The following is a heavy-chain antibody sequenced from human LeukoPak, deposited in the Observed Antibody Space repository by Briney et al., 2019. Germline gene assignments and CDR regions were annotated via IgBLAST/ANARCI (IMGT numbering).Heavy chain of an antibody. J-gene: IGHJ3*02. CDR3: ARDRGKWLRLDAFDI. V-gene: IGHV4-38-2*02. CDR2: IYHSGST. CDR1: GYSISSGYY. D-gene: IGHD5-12*01. Sequence: SETLSLTCTVSGYSISSGYYWGWIRQPPGKGLEWIGSIYHSGSTYYNPSLKSRVTISVDTSKNQFSLKLSSVTAADTAVYYCARDRGKWLRLDAFDIWGQGTMVTVSS.